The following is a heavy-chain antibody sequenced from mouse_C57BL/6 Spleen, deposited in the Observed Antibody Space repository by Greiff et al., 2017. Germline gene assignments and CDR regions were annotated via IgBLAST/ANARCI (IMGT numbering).Heavy chain of an antibody. V-gene: IGHV1-50*01. CDR1: GYTFTSYW. J-gene: IGHJ2*01. D-gene: IGHD1-1*01. Sequence: QVQLQQPGAELVKPGASVKLSCKASGYTFTSYWMQWVKQRPGQGLEWIGEIDPSDSYTNYNQKFKGKATLTVDPSSSTAYMQLSSLTSEDSAVYYCARRGSSYSGYFDYWGQGTTLTVSS. CDR3: ARRGSSYSGYFDY. CDR2: IDPSDSYT.